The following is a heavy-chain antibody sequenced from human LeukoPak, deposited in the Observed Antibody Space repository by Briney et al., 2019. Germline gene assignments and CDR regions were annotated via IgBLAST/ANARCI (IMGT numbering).Heavy chain of an antibody. J-gene: IGHJ4*02. Sequence: SSVQVSSKASAGAFSSYAISWVRQAPGPRLEWMGGIMPIFCTANYAQKFQGRVTITADKSTSTAYMELSSLRSEDTAVYYCARSAGIAAAGTRPWGLRWDYFDYWGQGTLVTVSS. D-gene: IGHD6-13*01. V-gene: IGHV1-69*06. CDR2: IMPIFCTA. CDR3: ARSAGIAAAGTRPWGLRWDYFDY. CDR1: AGAFSSYA.